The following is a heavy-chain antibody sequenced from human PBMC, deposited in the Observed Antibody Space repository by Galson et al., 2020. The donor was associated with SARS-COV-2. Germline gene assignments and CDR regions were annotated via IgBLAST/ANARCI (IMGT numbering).Heavy chain of an antibody. CDR2: ISAVPGET. Sequence: ASVKVSCKASGYTFTNYGVSWVRQAPGQGLEWMGWISAVPGETNYTKRFQGRVTMTTDTSTSTAYMELRSLRSHDTAVYYCAREPGWLMREYHSSDAMDVWGQGTTVTVSS. J-gene: IGHJ6*02. D-gene: IGHD3-22*01. V-gene: IGHV1-18*01. CDR1: GYTFTNYG. CDR3: AREPGWLMREYHSSDAMDV.